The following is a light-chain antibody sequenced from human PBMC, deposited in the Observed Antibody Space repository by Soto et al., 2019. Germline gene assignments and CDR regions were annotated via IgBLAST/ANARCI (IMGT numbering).Light chain of an antibody. Sequence: IEMTQSPVTLSVSPGEGATLYCRASLSISINLAWYQQKPGQAPRLLMFGASTRATGFPARFSGSGSGTEFTLTISILQSEDSAVYYCQHYNDWLWTFGHGTNVDI. V-gene: IGKV3-15*01. CDR3: QHYNDWLWT. CDR1: LSISIN. J-gene: IGKJ1*01. CDR2: GAS.